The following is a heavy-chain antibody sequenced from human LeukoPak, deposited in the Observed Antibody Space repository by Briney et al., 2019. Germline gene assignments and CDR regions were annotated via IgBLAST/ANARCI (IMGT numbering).Heavy chain of an antibody. CDR2: IRYDGSNK. V-gene: IGHV3-30*02. J-gene: IGHJ6*03. CDR3: AREVSLRYFDWPYYYYYMDV. D-gene: IGHD3-9*01. Sequence: GGSLRLSCAASGFTFSSYGMHWVRQAPGKGLEWVAFIRYDGSNKYYADSVKGRFTISRDNSKNTLYLQMNSLRAEDTAVYYCAREVSLRYFDWPYYYYYMDVWGKGTTVTISS. CDR1: GFTFSSYG.